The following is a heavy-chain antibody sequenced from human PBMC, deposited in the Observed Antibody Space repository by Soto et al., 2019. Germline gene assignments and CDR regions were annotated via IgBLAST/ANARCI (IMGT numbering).Heavy chain of an antibody. D-gene: IGHD3-3*01. Sequence: QVQLVESGGGVVQPGRSLRLSCAASGFTFSSYGMHWVRQAPGKGLEWVAVISYDGSNKYYADSVKGRFTISRDNSKNTLYLQMNSLRAEDTAVYYCAKTKAIFGVVVTTGYFDYWGQGTLVTVSS. J-gene: IGHJ4*02. CDR2: ISYDGSNK. V-gene: IGHV3-30*18. CDR1: GFTFSSYG. CDR3: AKTKAIFGVVVTTGYFDY.